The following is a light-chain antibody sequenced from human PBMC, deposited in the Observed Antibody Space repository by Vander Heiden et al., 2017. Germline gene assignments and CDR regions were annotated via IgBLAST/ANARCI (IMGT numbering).Light chain of an antibody. Sequence: DIQLTQSPSSLSASVGDRVTITCRAGQSIGSYVSWYQQKPGKAPKLVIYAASNVQSGVPARFSGSGSGTDFTLSISSLQHEDFAIYYCQQSYGTWTFGQGTKVEIK. CDR2: AAS. V-gene: IGKV1-39*01. J-gene: IGKJ1*01. CDR1: QSIGSY. CDR3: QQSYGTWT.